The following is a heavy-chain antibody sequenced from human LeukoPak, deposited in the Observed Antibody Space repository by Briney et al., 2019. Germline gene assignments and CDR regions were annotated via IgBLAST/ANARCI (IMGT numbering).Heavy chain of an antibody. CDR3: ARCYDYGDPSYYYYGMDV. CDR2: ISCDGSNK. V-gene: IGHV3-30*03. J-gene: IGHJ6*02. Sequence: PGGSLRLSCAASGFSFSSYGMHWVRQAPGKGLEWVAVISCDGSNKHYADSVKGRFTISRDNSKDTLYLQMNSLRSEDTAVYYCARCYDYGDPSYYYYGMDVWGQGTTVTVSS. CDR1: GFSFSSYG. D-gene: IGHD4-17*01.